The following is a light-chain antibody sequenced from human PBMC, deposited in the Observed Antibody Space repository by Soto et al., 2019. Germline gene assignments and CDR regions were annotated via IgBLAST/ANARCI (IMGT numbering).Light chain of an antibody. CDR1: SSNIGNNY. CDR3: ATWDSSLSAEV. J-gene: IGLJ2*01. CDR2: DND. Sequence: QPVLTQPPSVSAAPGQKVTISCSGSSSNIGNNYVSWYQQLPGTAPKLLIYDNDKRPSGIPDRFSGSKSGTSATLGVTGHQTGDEADSYCATWDSSLSAEVFGGGTELTVL. V-gene: IGLV1-51*01.